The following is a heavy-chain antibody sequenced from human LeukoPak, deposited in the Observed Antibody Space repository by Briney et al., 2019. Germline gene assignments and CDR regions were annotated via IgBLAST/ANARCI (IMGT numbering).Heavy chain of an antibody. CDR1: GYTFTGYY. D-gene: IGHD5-12*01. V-gene: IGHV1-2*02. CDR3: AREGSVATMSYYYYGMDV. J-gene: IGHJ6*02. CDR2: INPNSGGT. Sequence: GASVKVSCTASGYTFTGYYMHWVRQAPGQGLEWMGWINPNSGGTNYAQRFQGRVTMTRDTSISTAYMELSRLRSDDTAVYYCAREGSVATMSYYYYGMDVWGQGTTVTVSS.